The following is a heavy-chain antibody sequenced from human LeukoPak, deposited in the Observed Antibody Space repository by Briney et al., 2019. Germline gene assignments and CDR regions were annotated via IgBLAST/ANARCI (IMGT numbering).Heavy chain of an antibody. CDR1: GGSISSGSYY. D-gene: IGHD1-1*01. CDR3: AGANWALSLDH. J-gene: IGHJ4*02. Sequence: SETLSLTCTVSGGSISSGSYYWSWIRQPAGKGLEWIGRIYTSGSTNYNPSLKSRVTISVDTSKNQFSLKLSSVTAADTAVYYCAGANWALSLDHWGQGTLVTVSS. V-gene: IGHV4-61*02. CDR2: IYTSGST.